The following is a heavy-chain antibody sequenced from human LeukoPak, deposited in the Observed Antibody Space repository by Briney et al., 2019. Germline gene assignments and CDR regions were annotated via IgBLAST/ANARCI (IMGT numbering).Heavy chain of an antibody. CDR2: ISAYNGNT. J-gene: IGHJ5*02. D-gene: IGHD2-15*01. V-gene: IGHV1-18*04. CDR3: AREGYCSGGTCYSTMNWFDP. Sequence: GASVKVSCKASGYTFTGYYMHWVRQAPGQGLEWMGWISAYNGNTNYAQKLQGRVTLTTDTSTSTAYMELRSLRSDDTAVYYCAREGYCSGGTCYSTMNWFDPWGQGTLVTVSS. CDR1: GYTFTGYY.